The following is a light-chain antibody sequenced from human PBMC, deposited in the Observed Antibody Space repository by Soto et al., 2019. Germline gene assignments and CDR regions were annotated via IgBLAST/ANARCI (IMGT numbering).Light chain of an antibody. V-gene: IGKV3-15*01. CDR2: SAS. Sequence: EIVMTQSPATLSVSPGERATLSCRASQSVSSDLAWYHQKPGQAPRLLIYSASTRANGIPARFSGSGSGTEFTLTILSLQSEDFAVYYGQQYNNWPRTFGQGTKVEIK. J-gene: IGKJ1*01. CDR3: QQYNNWPRT. CDR1: QSVSSD.